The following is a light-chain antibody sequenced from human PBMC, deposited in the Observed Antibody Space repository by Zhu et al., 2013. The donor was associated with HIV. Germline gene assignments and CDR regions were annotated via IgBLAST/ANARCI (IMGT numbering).Light chain of an antibody. J-gene: IGKJ4*01. V-gene: IGKV3-11*01. CDR3: QELKTFPLT. CDR2: GAS. CDR1: QSVSSY. Sequence: EIVLTQSPATLSLSPGERATLSCRASQSVSSYLAWYQQKPGQAPRLLIYGASTRATGIPDRFSGSGSGTDFTLTIASLQPEDIGTYHCQELKTFPLTFGGGPKVEI.